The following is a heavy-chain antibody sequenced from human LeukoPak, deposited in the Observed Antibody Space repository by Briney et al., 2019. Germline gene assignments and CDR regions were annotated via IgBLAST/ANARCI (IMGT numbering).Heavy chain of an antibody. CDR1: GASISRNY. Sequence: SETLSLTCTVSGASISRNYWSWIRQPPGKGLEWIGYINYSGSSHYNPSLKSRVTISVDTSKNQFSLKVSSVTAADTAVYYCASGSSDYYYYYYMDVWGKGTTVTVSS. J-gene: IGHJ6*03. CDR2: INYSGSS. CDR3: ASGSSDYYYYYYMDV. V-gene: IGHV4-59*08. D-gene: IGHD2-2*01.